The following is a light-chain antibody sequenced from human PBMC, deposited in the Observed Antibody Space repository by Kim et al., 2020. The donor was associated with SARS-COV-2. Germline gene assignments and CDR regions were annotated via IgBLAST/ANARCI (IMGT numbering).Light chain of an antibody. Sequence: EIVLTQSPGTLSLSPGERATLSCRASQSVDSNYLAWFQQKPSQAPRLLIYVASSRATGIPDRFSGSGSGTDFTLTISRLEPEDFAVYYCQQYGSSPYTFGQGTKLEI. CDR2: VAS. J-gene: IGKJ2*01. V-gene: IGKV3-20*01. CDR1: QSVDSNY. CDR3: QQYGSSPYT.